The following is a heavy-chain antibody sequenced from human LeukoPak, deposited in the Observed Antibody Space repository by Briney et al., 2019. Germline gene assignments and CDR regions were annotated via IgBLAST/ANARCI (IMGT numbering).Heavy chain of an antibody. CDR3: MRLGIAARPVDWFDP. CDR2: INHSGST. Sequence: SETLSLTCAVYGGSFSGYYWSWIRQPPGKGLEWIGEINHSGSTNYNPSLKSRVTISVDTSKNQFSLKLTSVTAADTAVYYCMRLGIAARPVDWFDPWGQGTLVTVSS. V-gene: IGHV4-34*01. CDR1: GGSFSGYY. D-gene: IGHD6-6*01. J-gene: IGHJ5*02.